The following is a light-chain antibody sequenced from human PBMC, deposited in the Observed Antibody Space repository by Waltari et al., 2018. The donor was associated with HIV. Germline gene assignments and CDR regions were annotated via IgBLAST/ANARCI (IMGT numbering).Light chain of an antibody. CDR3: AAWDVSLRGAYV. J-gene: IGLJ1*01. CDR1: RSDIGTNN. V-gene: IGLV1-47*01. Sequence: QSVLTQPPSASGTPGQRVTISCSGARSDIGTNNVYWYQPLTGTAPKLLIYRNNQRPSGVPDRFSASKSGTSASLAISGLRSEDEADYYCAAWDVSLRGAYVFGTGTKVAVL. CDR2: RNN.